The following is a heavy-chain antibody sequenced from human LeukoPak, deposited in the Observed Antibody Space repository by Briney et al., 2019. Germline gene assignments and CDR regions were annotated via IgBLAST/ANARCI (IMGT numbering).Heavy chain of an antibody. Sequence: PSETLSLTCTVSGGSISSYYWSWIRQPPGKGLEWIGYIYYSGSTNYNPSLKSRVTISVDTSRNQFSLKLSSVTAADTALYYCASEKGYSNNYFDYWGQGTLVTVSS. CDR2: IYYSGST. V-gene: IGHV4-59*08. CDR3: ASEKGYSNNYFDY. CDR1: GGSISSYY. D-gene: IGHD6-13*01. J-gene: IGHJ4*01.